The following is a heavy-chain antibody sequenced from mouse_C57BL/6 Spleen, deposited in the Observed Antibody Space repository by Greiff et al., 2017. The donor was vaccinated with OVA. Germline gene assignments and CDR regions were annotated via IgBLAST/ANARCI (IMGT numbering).Heavy chain of an antibody. J-gene: IGHJ1*03. CDR3: ARGYDYDWYFDV. D-gene: IGHD2-4*01. Sequence: QVQLQQPGAELVKPGASVKLSCKASGYTFTSYWMQWVKQRPGQGLEWIGEIDPSDSYTNYNQKFKGKATLTVDTSSSTAYMQLSSLTSEDSAVYYCARGYDYDWYFDVWGTGTTVTVSS. CDR2: IDPSDSYT. V-gene: IGHV1-50*01. CDR1: GYTFTSYW.